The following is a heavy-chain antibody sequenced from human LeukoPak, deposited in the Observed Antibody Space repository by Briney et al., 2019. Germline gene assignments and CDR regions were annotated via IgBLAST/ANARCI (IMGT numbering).Heavy chain of an antibody. V-gene: IGHV3-7*01. J-gene: IGHJ4*02. D-gene: IGHD3-16*02. CDR3: ASRGELSWFGAVRY. Sequence: GGSLRLSCEVSGVTFSDFWMKWVRQVPGKGLEWVAHINQDGSQWSYVGSVRGRFTISRDNAKKSLYLQMDGLRAEDTAVYYCASRGELSWFGAVRYWGQGTLVTVSS. CDR1: GVTFSDFW. CDR2: INQDGSQW.